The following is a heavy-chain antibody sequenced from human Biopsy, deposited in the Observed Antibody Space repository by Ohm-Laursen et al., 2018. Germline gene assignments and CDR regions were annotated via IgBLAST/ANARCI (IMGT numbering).Heavy chain of an antibody. CDR2: IIPILRTT. D-gene: IGHD3-22*01. Sequence: ASVKVSCKVPTGTFNSYGIIWVRQAPGQGLEWMGRIIPILRTTAYAQTFLGRVTITADKSANTVYMELTGLTSEDTAVYYCASDDSRNEKNAFDIWGQGTMVTVSS. V-gene: IGHV1-69*04. CDR3: ASDDSRNEKNAFDI. CDR1: TGTFNSYG. J-gene: IGHJ3*02.